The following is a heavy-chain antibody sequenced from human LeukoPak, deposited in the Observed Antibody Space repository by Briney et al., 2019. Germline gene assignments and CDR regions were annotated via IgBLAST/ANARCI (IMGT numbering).Heavy chain of an antibody. V-gene: IGHV4-4*07. D-gene: IGHD3-22*01. CDR1: GGSISSYY. CDR3: ARDHRWRYYDSSGYFDY. Sequence: SETLSLTCTVSGGSISSYYWSWIRQPAGKGLEWIGRIYTSGSTNYNPSLKSRVTMSVDTSKNQFSLKLSSVTAADTAVYYCARDHRWRYYDSSGYFDYWGQGTLVTVSS. CDR2: IYTSGST. J-gene: IGHJ4*02.